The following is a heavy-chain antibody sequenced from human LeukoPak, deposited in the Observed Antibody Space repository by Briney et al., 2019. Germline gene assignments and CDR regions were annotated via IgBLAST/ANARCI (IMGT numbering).Heavy chain of an antibody. CDR3: ARGEHSVDS. J-gene: IGHJ4*02. Sequence: RPSETLSLTCTVSGGAIRSLYWNWIRQPAGKGLEWIGRIYSSGYTNDNPFLKSRITMSVDMSKNQFSLRLNSVTAADTAVYYCARGEHSVDSWGQGMLVTVSS. V-gene: IGHV4-4*07. CDR1: GGAIRSLY. D-gene: IGHD1/OR15-1a*01. CDR2: IYSSGYT.